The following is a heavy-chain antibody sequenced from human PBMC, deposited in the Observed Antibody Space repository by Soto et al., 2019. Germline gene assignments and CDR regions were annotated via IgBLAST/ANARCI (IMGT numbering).Heavy chain of an antibody. CDR3: ARAGVESIPIFGVVAPYGMDV. CDR2: IYHSGKT. V-gene: IGHV4-38-2*01. Sequence: SETLSLTYAVYEGYFSGYDGGWIRQHPGKGLELIGSIYHSGKTYYTPSLKSRVTMSVDTSKNQFSLNLRSVTAADTAVYYCARAGVESIPIFGVVAPYGMDVWGQGTTVTVSS. CDR1: EGYFSGYD. D-gene: IGHD3-3*01. J-gene: IGHJ6*02.